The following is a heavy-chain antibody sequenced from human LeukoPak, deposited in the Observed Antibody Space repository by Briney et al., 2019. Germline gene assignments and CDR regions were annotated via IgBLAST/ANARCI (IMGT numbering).Heavy chain of an antibody. Sequence: GGSLRLSCAASGFTFDDYAMHWVRQAPGKGLEWVSLISWDGGSTYYADSVKGRFTISRDNSKNSLYLQMNSLRAEDTALYYCAKDITGILTGYYDWGQGTLVTVSS. V-gene: IGHV3-43D*03. CDR2: ISWDGGST. CDR3: AKDITGILTGYYD. CDR1: GFTFDDYA. D-gene: IGHD3-9*01. J-gene: IGHJ4*02.